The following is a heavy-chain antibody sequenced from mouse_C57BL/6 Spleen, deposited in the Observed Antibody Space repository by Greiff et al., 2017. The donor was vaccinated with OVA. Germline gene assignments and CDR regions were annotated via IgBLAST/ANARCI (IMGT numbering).Heavy chain of an antibody. CDR2: INPSSGYT. V-gene: IGHV1-7*01. CDR1: GYTFTSYW. Sequence: VKLMESGAELAKPGASVKLSCKASGYTFTSYWMHWVKQRPGQGLEWIGYINPSSGYTKYNQKFKDKATLTADKSSSTAYMQLSSLTYEDSAVYYCASPYYSNYGAMDYWGQGTSVTVSS. CDR3: ASPYYSNYGAMDY. J-gene: IGHJ4*01. D-gene: IGHD2-5*01.